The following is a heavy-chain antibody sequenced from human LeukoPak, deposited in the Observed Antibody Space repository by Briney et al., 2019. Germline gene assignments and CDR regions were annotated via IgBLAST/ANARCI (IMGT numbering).Heavy chain of an antibody. V-gene: IGHV1-69*13. Sequence: GASVKVSCKASGGTFSSYAISWVRQAPGQGLEWMGGIIPIFGTANYAQKFQGRVTITADESTSTAYVELSSLRSEDTAVYYCARGYYDSSGYSHYNWFDPWGQGTLVTVSS. CDR3: ARGYYDSSGYSHYNWFDP. CDR2: IIPIFGTA. CDR1: GGTFSSYA. J-gene: IGHJ5*02. D-gene: IGHD3-22*01.